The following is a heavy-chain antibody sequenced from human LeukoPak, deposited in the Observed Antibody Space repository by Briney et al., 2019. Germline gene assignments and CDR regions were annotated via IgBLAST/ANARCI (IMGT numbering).Heavy chain of an antibody. Sequence: SETLSLTCTVSGGSISSYYWSWIRQPPGKGLEWIGYIYYSGSTKYNPSLKSRVTILVDTSKSQFSLKLNSVTAADTAVYYCAREGNKWGQQRVNAFDIWGQGTVVTVSS. CDR3: AREGNKWGQQRVNAFDI. CDR2: IYYSGST. J-gene: IGHJ3*02. V-gene: IGHV4-59*01. D-gene: IGHD1/OR15-1a*01. CDR1: GGSISSYY.